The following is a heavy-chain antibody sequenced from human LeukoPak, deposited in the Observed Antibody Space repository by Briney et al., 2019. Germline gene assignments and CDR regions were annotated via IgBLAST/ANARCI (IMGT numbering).Heavy chain of an antibody. CDR2: ISGRGGSR. CDR1: GFTFSSYA. J-gene: IGHJ4*02. CDR3: AKASPSGHYDLLTGYGGVFDY. D-gene: IGHD3-9*01. V-gene: IGHV3-23*01. Sequence: GGSLRLSCAAAGFTFSSYAMSWGRQAPGEGLEWVSAISGRGGSRYYADSVKGRFTLSRDNSKNTLYLQLNRLRAEHTAVYYCAKASPSGHYDLLTGYGGVFDYWGQGTLVTVSS.